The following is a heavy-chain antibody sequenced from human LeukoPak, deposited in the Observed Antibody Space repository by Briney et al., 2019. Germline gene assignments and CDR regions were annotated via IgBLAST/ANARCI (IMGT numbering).Heavy chain of an antibody. D-gene: IGHD6-13*01. CDR2: ISYGGSNK. J-gene: IGHJ4*02. CDR1: GFTFSSYA. Sequence: GGSLRLSCAASGFTFSSYAMHWVRQAPGKGLEWVAVISYGGSNKYYADSVKGRFTISRDNSKSTLYLQMNSLRAEDTAVYYCAREQYSSSLDFDYWGQGTLVTVSS. CDR3: AREQYSSSLDFDY. V-gene: IGHV3-30-3*01.